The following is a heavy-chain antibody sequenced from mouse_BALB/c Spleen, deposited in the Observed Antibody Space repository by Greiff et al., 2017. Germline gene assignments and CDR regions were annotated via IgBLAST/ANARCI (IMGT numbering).Heavy chain of an antibody. CDR2: IDPENGDT. V-gene: IGHV14-4*02. J-gene: IGHJ4*01. D-gene: IGHD4-1*01. CDR1: GFNIKDYY. CDR3: NAMGRGYYAMDY. Sequence: EVQLQQSGAELVRSGASVKLSCTASGFNIKDYYMHWVKQRPEQGLEWIGWIDPENGDTEYAPKFQGKATMTADTSSNTAYLQLSSLTSEDTAVYYCNAMGRGYYAMDYWGQGTSVTVSS.